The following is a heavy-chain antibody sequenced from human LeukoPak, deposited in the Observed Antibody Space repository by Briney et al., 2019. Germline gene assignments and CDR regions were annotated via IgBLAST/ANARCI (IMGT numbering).Heavy chain of an antibody. J-gene: IGHJ4*02. CDR1: GFTFSSYS. CDR3: ANLRIAAGGTNY. V-gene: IGHV3-21*01. D-gene: IGHD6-13*01. Sequence: GGPLRLSCAASGFTFSSYSMNWVRQAPGKGVECVLSISSSSSYIYYADSVKGRFTISRDNAKNSLYLPMNSLRAEDTAVYYSANLRIAAGGTNYWGQGTLVTVSS. CDR2: ISSSSSYI.